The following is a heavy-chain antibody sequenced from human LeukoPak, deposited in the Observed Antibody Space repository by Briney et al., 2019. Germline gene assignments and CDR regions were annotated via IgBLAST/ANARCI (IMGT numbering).Heavy chain of an antibody. CDR2: FATGGGT. CDR3: VSECRGDCSRAFDI. D-gene: IGHD2-21*02. CDR1: EFAVSSNY. Sequence: GGSLRLSCAASEFAVSSNYMSWVRQSPGKGLEWVSIFATGGGTHYADSVKGRFTISRDNSRNTLLLQMNSLRAEDTAVYYCVSECRGDCSRAFDIWGRGTMVTVSS. J-gene: IGHJ3*02. V-gene: IGHV3-66*01.